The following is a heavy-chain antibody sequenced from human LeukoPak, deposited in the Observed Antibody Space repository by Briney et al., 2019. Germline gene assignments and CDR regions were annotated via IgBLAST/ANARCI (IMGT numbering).Heavy chain of an antibody. CDR3: ARGPPRGNYYYMDV. J-gene: IGHJ6*03. Sequence: GGSLRLSCAASGFTFSSFDMHWVRQPTGQGLEWVSTIGTASDTYYPGSVEGRFTLSRDNAKNSLYLQMNSLTAGDTAVYYCARGPPRGNYYYMDVWGKGTTVTVSS. CDR2: IGTASDT. D-gene: IGHD1-1*01. CDR1: GFTFSSFD. V-gene: IGHV3-13*01.